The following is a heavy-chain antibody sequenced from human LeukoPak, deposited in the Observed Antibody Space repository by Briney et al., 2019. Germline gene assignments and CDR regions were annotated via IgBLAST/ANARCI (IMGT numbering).Heavy chain of an antibody. V-gene: IGHV4-34*01. D-gene: IGHD2-15*01. J-gene: IGHJ6*02. CDR3: ARSPKLRYCSGGSCYPRYYYYYYGMDV. CDR2: INHSGST. Sequence: ASETLSLTCAVYGGSFSGYYWSWIRQPPGKGLEWIGEINHSGSTNYNPSLKSRVTISVDTSKNQFSPKLSSVTAADTAVYYCARSPKLRYCSGGSCYPRYYYYYYGMDVWGQGTLVTVSS. CDR1: GGSFSGYY.